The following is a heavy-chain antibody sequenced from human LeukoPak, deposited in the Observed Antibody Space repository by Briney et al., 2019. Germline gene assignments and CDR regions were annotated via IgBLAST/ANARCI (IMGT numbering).Heavy chain of an antibody. D-gene: IGHD3-22*01. J-gene: IGHJ3*02. Sequence: ASVKVYCKASGYTFTGYYMHWVRQAPGQGLEWMGWINPNSGGTNYAQKFQGRVTMTRDTSISTAYMELSRLRSDDTAVYYCARSKKTYYYDSSGYNSADTHAFDIWGQGTMVTVSS. V-gene: IGHV1-2*02. CDR1: GYTFTGYY. CDR3: ARSKKTYYYDSSGYNSADTHAFDI. CDR2: INPNSGGT.